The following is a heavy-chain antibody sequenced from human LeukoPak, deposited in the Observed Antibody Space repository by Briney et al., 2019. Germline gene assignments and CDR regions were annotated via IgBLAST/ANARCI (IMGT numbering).Heavy chain of an antibody. J-gene: IGHJ6*02. CDR3: ARDTPTEGGLWFGELLGGMDV. CDR1: GFTVSSNY. CDR2: IYSGGST. V-gene: IGHV3-66*01. Sequence: GGSLRLSCAASGFTVSSNYMSWVRQAPGKGLEWVSVIYSGGSTYYADSVKGRFTISRDNSKNTLYLQMNSLRAEDTAVYYCARDTPTEGGLWFGELLGGMDVWRQGTTVTVSS. D-gene: IGHD3-10*01.